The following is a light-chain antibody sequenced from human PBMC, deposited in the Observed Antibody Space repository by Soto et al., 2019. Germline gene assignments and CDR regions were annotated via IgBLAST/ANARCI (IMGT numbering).Light chain of an antibody. V-gene: IGKV4-1*01. CDR1: QSVLYSSNNKNY. Sequence: DIVMTQSPDSLAVSVGERATINCKSSQSVLYSSNNKNYLAWYQQKPGQPPKLLIYWASTRESGVPDRFSGSGSGTDFTLTISSLQAEDVAVYYCQQYYSTPRTLGQGTKVEIK. CDR3: QQYYSTPRT. CDR2: WAS. J-gene: IGKJ1*01.